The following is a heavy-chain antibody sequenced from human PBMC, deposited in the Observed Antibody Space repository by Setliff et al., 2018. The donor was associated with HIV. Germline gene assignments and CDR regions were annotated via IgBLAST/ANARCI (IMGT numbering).Heavy chain of an antibody. J-gene: IGHJ4*02. CDR3: ARTLPQYTNLFDY. D-gene: IGHD5-18*01. Sequence: ASVKVSCKASGYTFTNYYMHWVRQAPRQGLEWMGWINPNSGGTNYAQKFQGRVTMTRDTSISTAYMELSRLRSDDTAVYYCARTLPQYTNLFDYWGQGTLVTVSS. CDR1: GYTFTNYY. V-gene: IGHV1-2*02. CDR2: INPNSGGT.